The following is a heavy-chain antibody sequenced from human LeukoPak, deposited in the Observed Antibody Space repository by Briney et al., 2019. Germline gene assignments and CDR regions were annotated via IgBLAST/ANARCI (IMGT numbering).Heavy chain of an antibody. Sequence: ASVKVSCKASGYTFTSYGISWVRQAPGQGLEWMGWISAYNGNTNYAQKLQGRVTMTTDTSTSTAYMELRSLRSDDTAVYYCARDSALRYFDWLEGHRWGQGTLVTVSS. CDR3: ARDSALRYFDWLEGHR. CDR1: GYTFTSYG. D-gene: IGHD3-9*01. V-gene: IGHV1-18*01. CDR2: ISAYNGNT. J-gene: IGHJ4*02.